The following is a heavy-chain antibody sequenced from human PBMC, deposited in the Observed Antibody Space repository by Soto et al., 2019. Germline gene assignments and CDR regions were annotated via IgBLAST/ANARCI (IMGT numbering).Heavy chain of an antibody. CDR2: ISSSSSYT. CDR1: GFTFSEYY. D-gene: IGHD5-18*01. J-gene: IGHJ4*02. Sequence: GGSLRLSCAASGFTFSEYYMSWIRQAPGKGLEWVSYISSSSSYTNYGDSVKGRFTISRDNAKNSLYLQMNSLRAEDTAVYYCATGSTAYFDYWGQGTLVTVSS. V-gene: IGHV3-11*06. CDR3: ATGSTAYFDY.